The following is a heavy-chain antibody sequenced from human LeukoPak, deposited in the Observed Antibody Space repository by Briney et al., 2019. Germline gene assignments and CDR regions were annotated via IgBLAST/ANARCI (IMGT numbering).Heavy chain of an antibody. D-gene: IGHD2-15*01. CDR1: GGSFSGYY. CDR3: ARVTGYCSGGSCYPNPPDY. CDR2: INHSGST. Sequence: PSETLSLTCAVYGGSFSGYYWSWIRQPPGKGLEWIGEINHSGSTNYNPSLKSRVTISVDTSKNQFSLKLSSVTAADTAVYYCARVTGYCSGGSCYPNPPDYWGQGTLVTVSS. V-gene: IGHV4-34*01. J-gene: IGHJ4*02.